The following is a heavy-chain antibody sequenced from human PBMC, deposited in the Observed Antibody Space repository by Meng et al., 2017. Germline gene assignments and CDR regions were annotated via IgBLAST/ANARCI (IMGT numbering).Heavy chain of an antibody. CDR1: GYTFTSYG. CDR2: ISAYNGNT. D-gene: IGHD3-10*01. Sequence: ASVKVSCKASGYTFTSYGISWVRQAPGQGIEWMGWISAYNGNTNYAQKLQGRVTMTTDTSTSTAYMELRSLRSDDTAVYYCASGSITMVRGEPYYYYGMDVWGQGTTVTVSS. J-gene: IGHJ6*02. CDR3: ASGSITMVRGEPYYYYGMDV. V-gene: IGHV1-18*01.